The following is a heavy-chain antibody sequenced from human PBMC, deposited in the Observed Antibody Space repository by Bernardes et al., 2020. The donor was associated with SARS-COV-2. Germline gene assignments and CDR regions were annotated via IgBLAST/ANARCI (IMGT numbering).Heavy chain of an antibody. CDR2: ISYDGSNK. Sequence: GGSLRLSCAASGFTFSSYAMHWVRQAPGKGLEWVAVISYDGSNKYYADSVKGRFTISRDNSKNTLYLQMNSLRAEDTAVYYCARDYGGNIGYWGQGTLVTVSS. V-gene: IGHV3-30-3*01. CDR1: GFTFSSYA. CDR3: ARDYGGNIGY. J-gene: IGHJ4*02. D-gene: IGHD4-17*01.